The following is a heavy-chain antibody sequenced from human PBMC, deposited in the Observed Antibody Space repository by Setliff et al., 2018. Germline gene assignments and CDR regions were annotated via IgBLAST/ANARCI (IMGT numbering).Heavy chain of an antibody. CDR2: IKQDGGEK. J-gene: IGHJ5*02. CDR1: GFTFSSYW. D-gene: IGHD2-8*02. CDR3: ARDFSTGSSS. V-gene: IGHV3-7*03. Sequence: GGSLRLSCAASGFTFSSYWMSWVRQAPGKGLEWVANIKQDGGEKYYVGSVKGRFTISRDNANNLLYLHMSSLRAEDTAVYYCARDFSTGSSSWGQGALVTVSS.